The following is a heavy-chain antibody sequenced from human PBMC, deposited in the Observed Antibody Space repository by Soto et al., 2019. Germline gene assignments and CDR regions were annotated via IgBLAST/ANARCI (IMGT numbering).Heavy chain of an antibody. D-gene: IGHD6-13*01. Sequence: EVHLVESGGGLVQPGGSLRLSCAASGFTFSSYSVNWVRQAPGKGLEWVSYITSSGTTVYYADSVRGRFTISRDNAKNSLYLQMNSLRDGDTAVYYCARGSSNWAYFFDFWGQGTLVTVSS. CDR1: GFTFSSYS. J-gene: IGHJ4*02. CDR3: ARGSSNWAYFFDF. CDR2: ITSSGTTV. V-gene: IGHV3-48*02.